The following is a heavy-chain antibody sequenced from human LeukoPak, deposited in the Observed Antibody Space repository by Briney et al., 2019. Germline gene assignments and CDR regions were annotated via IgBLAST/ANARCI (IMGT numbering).Heavy chain of an antibody. CDR1: GFTFDDYA. J-gene: IGHJ4*02. CDR3: ASPEHSYSSGWSDFDY. Sequence: PGGSLRLSCPASGFTFDDYAMHGVRPAAGKGPEGVAHIKSDGSEKYYVDSVKGRFTIARDNTKNTLYLQMNSLRAEDTAVYYCASPEHSYSSGWSDFDYWGQGTLVTVSS. V-gene: IGHV3-7*01. CDR2: IKSDGSEK. D-gene: IGHD6-19*01.